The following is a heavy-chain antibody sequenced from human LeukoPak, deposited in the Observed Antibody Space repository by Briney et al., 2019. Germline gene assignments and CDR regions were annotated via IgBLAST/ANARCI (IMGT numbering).Heavy chain of an antibody. J-gene: IGHJ4*02. CDR1: GFSVSTKY. CDR3: ASLTDIEAGAVRY. CDR2: IYSGGTT. V-gene: IGHV3-66*01. D-gene: IGHD1-26*01. Sequence: GGSLRLSCAVSGFSVSTKYMSWVRQAPGKGLEWVSVIYSGGTTYYADSVKGRFTISRDNSKNTLYLQMNSLRAEDTAVYYCASLTDIEAGAVRYWGQGTLVTVSS.